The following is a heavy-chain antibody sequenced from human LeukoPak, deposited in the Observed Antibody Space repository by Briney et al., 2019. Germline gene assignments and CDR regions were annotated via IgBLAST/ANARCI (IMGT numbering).Heavy chain of an antibody. J-gene: IGHJ4*02. CDR3: ASSSRSSVFDY. CDR2: IYPGDSES. D-gene: IGHD6-6*01. CDR1: GYYFPSYW. V-gene: IGHV5-51*01. Sequence: GESLKISCKGPGYYFPSYWIAWVRQMPGKGLECMGVIYPGDSESRYSPSFQGQVTISADKSISTAYLQWSSLKASDTAIYYCASSSRSSVFDYWGQGTLVTVSS.